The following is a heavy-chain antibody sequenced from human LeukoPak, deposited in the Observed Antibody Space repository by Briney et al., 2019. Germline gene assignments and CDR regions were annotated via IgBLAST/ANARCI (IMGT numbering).Heavy chain of an antibody. CDR1: GYTFTGYY. Sequence: ASVKVSCKASGYTFTGYYMHWVRQAPGQGLEWMGWINPNNGNTNYAQKLQGRVTMTTDTSTSTAYMELRSLRSDDTAVYYCARWGSGSYYRPKDDYWGQGTLVTVSS. CDR3: ARWGSGSYYRPKDDY. V-gene: IGHV1-18*04. CDR2: INPNNGNT. D-gene: IGHD1-26*01. J-gene: IGHJ4*02.